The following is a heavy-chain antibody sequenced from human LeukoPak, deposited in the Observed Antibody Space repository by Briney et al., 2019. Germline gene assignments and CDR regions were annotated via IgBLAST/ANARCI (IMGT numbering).Heavy chain of an antibody. D-gene: IGHD2-2*01. CDR1: GGTFSSYA. V-gene: IGHV1-69*05. J-gene: IGHJ4*02. CDR3: ARAIPPPHCTTITCFKPFDY. CDR2: IIPIFGTA. Sequence: SVKVSCKASGGTFSSYAISWVRQAPGQGLEWMGGIIPIFGTANYAQKFQGRVTMTRDTSTSTVYMELSSLRSEDTAVYYCARAIPPPHCTTITCFKPFDYWGQGTLVTVSS.